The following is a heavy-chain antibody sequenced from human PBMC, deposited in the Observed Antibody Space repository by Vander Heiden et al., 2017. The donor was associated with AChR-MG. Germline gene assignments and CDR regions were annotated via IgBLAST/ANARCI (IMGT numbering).Heavy chain of an antibody. CDR2: ISYDGSDK. CDR3: AKGISSGYSTSWSPYYFDY. V-gene: IGHV3-30*18. Sequence: QVQLVESGGGVVQPGRSLRLPCAASGFIFSSYGIHWVRQAPGKGLEWVAVISYDGSDKYYAGSVKGRFTISRDNSKNTLYLQMNSLRAEDTAMYYCAKGISSGYSTSWSPYYFDYWGQGTLVTVSS. D-gene: IGHD6-13*01. J-gene: IGHJ4*02. CDR1: GFIFSSYG.